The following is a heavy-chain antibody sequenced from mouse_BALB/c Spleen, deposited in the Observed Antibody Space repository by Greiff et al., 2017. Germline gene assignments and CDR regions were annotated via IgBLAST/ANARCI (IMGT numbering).Heavy chain of an antibody. J-gene: IGHJ3*01. CDR1: GFTFSSYT. V-gene: IGHV5-12-2*01. CDR2: ISNGGGST. Sequence: EVQGVESGGGLVQPGGSLKLSCAASGFTFSSYTMSWVRQTPEKRLEWVAYISNGGGSTYYPDTVKGRFTISRDNAKNTLYLQMSSLKSEDTAMYYCARRDPKAWFAYWGQGTLVTVSA. D-gene: IGHD3-3*01. CDR3: ARRDPKAWFAY.